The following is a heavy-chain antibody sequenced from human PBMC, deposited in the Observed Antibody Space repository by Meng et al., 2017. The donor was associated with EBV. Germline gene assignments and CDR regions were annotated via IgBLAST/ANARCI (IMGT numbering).Heavy chain of an antibody. CDR3: ADYSS. CDR2: IYYSGST. D-gene: IGHD4-11*01. V-gene: IGHV4-39*07. CDR1: GGSISSSSYY. Sequence: HLQLTESGPGLVKLSATLSLTCTVSGGSISSSSYYWGWIRQPPGKGLEWIGSIYYSGSTYYNPSLKSRVTISVDTSKNQFSLKLSSVTAADTAVYYCADYSSWGQGTLVTVSS. J-gene: IGHJ4*02.